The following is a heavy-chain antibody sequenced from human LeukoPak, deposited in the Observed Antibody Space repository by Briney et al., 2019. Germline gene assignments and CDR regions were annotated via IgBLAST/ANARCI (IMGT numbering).Heavy chain of an antibody. V-gene: IGHV1-18*01. D-gene: IGHD3-22*01. Sequence: GASVKVSCKASGYTFTSYGISWVRQAPGQGLEWMGWISAYNGNTNYAQKLQGRVTMTTDTSTSTAYMELRSLRSDDTAVYYCARDSHRGDYYDSSGYYDYFDYWGQGTLVTVSS. CDR3: ARDSHRGDYYDSSGYYDYFDY. CDR2: ISAYNGNT. J-gene: IGHJ4*02. CDR1: GYTFTSYG.